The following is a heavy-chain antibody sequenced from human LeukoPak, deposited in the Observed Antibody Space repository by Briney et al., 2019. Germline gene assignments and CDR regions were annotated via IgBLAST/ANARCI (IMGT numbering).Heavy chain of an antibody. V-gene: IGHV3-7*01. Sequence: GGSLRLSCAASGFTFSTYWMSWVRQAPGKGLEWVANIKQDGSEKYYLDSVKGRFNISRDNAKNSLYLQMNSLRAEDTAVYFCTREAAAGIDYWGQGTLVTVSS. CDR2: IKQDGSEK. CDR3: TREAAAGIDY. CDR1: GFTFSTYW. D-gene: IGHD6-13*01. J-gene: IGHJ4*02.